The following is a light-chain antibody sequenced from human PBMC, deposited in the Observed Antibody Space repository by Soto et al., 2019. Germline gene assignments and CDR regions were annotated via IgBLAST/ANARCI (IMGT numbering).Light chain of an antibody. Sequence: EIVMTQSPATLSVSPGERATLSCRASQSVSTNLAWYQQTPGQAPRLLLFGASARATGIPARFSGSGSGTEFTLTIRSLQSEDFAVYYCQQYNNWLGTFGQGTKVEIK. V-gene: IGKV3-15*01. CDR3: QQYNNWLGT. CDR2: GAS. CDR1: QSVSTN. J-gene: IGKJ1*01.